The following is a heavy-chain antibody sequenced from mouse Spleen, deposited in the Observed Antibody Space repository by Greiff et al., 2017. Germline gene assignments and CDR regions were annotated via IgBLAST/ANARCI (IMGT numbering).Heavy chain of an antibody. CDR1: GFTFSDYY. CDR3: ARENGNYVDAMDY. D-gene: IGHD2-1*01. Sequence: DVKLVESEGGLVQPGSSMKLSCTASGFTFSDYYMAWVRQVPEKGLEWVANINYDGSSTYYLDSLKSRFIISRDNAKNILYLQMSSLKSEDTATYYCARENGNYVDAMDYWGQGTSVTVSS. V-gene: IGHV5-16*01. J-gene: IGHJ4*01. CDR2: INYDGSST.